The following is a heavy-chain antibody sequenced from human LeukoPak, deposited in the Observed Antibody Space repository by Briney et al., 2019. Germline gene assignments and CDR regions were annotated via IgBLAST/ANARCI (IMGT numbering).Heavy chain of an antibody. CDR1: GXSISSSNW. Sequence: SETLSLTCAVSGXSISSSNWWSWVRQPPGKGLEWIGEIYHGGSTNFNPSLKSRVTMSVDKSKNQFSLNLSSVTAADTAVYYCARGEDHGSGTVHFDYWGQGTLVTVSS. CDR3: ARGEDHGSGTVHFDY. CDR2: IYHGGST. D-gene: IGHD3-10*01. V-gene: IGHV4-4*02. J-gene: IGHJ4*02.